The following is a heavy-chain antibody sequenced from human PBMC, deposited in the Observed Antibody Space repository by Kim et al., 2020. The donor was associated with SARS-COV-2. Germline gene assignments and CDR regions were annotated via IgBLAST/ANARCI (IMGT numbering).Heavy chain of an antibody. Sequence: GGSLRLSCAASGFTFTNYAMSWVRQAPGKGLEWVSCVTASGDSTYYADSAKGRFTISRDNSKNTLYQQMNSLRVEDTAVYYCVKGVTVAAYNCFDPWGQGTLVTVSS. V-gene: IGHV3-23*01. D-gene: IGHD6-19*01. J-gene: IGHJ5*02. CDR3: VKGVTVAAYNCFDP. CDR2: VTASGDST. CDR1: GFTFTNYA.